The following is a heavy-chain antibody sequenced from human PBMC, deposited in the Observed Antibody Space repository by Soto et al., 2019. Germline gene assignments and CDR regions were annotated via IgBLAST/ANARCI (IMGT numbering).Heavy chain of an antibody. CDR1: GGSISSYY. J-gene: IGHJ4*02. D-gene: IGHD5-12*01. CDR2: IYYSGST. V-gene: IGHV4-59*08. CDR3: ARLEGYSGYDYPDY. Sequence: SETLSLTCTVSGGSISSYYWSWIRQPPGKGLEWIGYIYYSGSTNYNPSLKSRVTISVDTSKNQFSLKLSSVTAADTAVYYCARLEGYSGYDYPDYWGQGTLVTVSS.